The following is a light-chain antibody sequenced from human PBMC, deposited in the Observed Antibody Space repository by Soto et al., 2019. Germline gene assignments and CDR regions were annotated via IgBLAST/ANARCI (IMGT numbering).Light chain of an antibody. J-gene: IGKJ1*01. CDR1: QSVSSN. CDR2: GAS. CDR3: QQYNNWTRT. Sequence: IVMTQSPATLSVSPGERATLSCRASQSVSSNLAWYQQKPGQAPRLLIYGASTGATGIPARYSGSGSGTEFTLTISSLQSEDFAVYYCQQYNNWTRTFGQGTKVDIK. V-gene: IGKV3-15*01.